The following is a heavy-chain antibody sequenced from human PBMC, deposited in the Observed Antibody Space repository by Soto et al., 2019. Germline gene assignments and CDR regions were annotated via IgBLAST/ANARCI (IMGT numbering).Heavy chain of an antibody. J-gene: IGHJ3*02. CDR1: GGSISSSSYY. CDR3: ATRPPERNTAAGIFVLRRFGAFDI. CDR2: IYYSGST. Sequence: QLQLQESGPGLVKPSETLSLTCTVSGGSISSSSYYWGWIRQPPGKGLEWIGSIYYSGSTYYNPSLKSRVTISVDTSKNQFSLKLSSVTAADTAVYYCATRPPERNTAAGIFVLRRFGAFDIWGQGTMVTVSS. D-gene: IGHD6-13*01. V-gene: IGHV4-39*01.